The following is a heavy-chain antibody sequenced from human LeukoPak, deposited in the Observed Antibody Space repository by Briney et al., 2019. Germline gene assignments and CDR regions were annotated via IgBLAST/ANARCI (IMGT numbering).Heavy chain of an antibody. J-gene: IGHJ5*01. CDR3: ARDSPGHDS. Sequence: PGGSLRLSCAVSGFTLSSYWMSWVRQAPGKGPEWVANIKQDGREKYYVDSVKGRFTISRDNAKNSLYPQMNSLRVEDTAVYYCARDSPGHDSWGQGTLVTVSS. V-gene: IGHV3-7*04. CDR2: IKQDGREK. CDR1: GFTLSSYW.